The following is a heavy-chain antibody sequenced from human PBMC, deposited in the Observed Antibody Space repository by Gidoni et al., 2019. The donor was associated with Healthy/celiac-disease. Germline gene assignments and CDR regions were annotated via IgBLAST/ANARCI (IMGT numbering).Heavy chain of an antibody. V-gene: IGHV5-51*03. CDR3: ARGPRGDYTYYGMDV. CDR1: GYRFTSYW. D-gene: IGHD4-17*01. Sequence: EGQLVQSGAEVKKPGQSLKVPCQGSGYRFTSYWIGWVRQVPGKGLEWMVRIDPGDSDTSYSPSFQGQVTISADKSISTAYLQWSSLKASDTAMYYCARGPRGDYTYYGMDVWGQGTTVTVSS. CDR2: IDPGDSDT. J-gene: IGHJ6*02.